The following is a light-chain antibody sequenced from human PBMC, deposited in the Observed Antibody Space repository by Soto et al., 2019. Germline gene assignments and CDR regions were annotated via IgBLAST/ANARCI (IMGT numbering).Light chain of an antibody. CDR3: LKHHSYPPT. CDR1: KSITRW. CDR2: NAS. V-gene: IGKV1-5*01. Sequence: GEVVTITFRASKSITRWLAWYQAKTWKAPKLLIYNASSLERGVTSRFSGTGSGTEFTLTITSLQSEDFATYYCLKHHSYPPTFGQGTKVDIK. J-gene: IGKJ1*01.